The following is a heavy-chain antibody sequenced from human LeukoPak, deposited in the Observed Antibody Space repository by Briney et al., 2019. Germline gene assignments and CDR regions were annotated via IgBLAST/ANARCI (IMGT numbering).Heavy chain of an antibody. D-gene: IGHD6-13*01. Sequence: ASVKVSCKASGYTFTSYGISWVRQAPGRGLEWMGWISAYNGNTNYAQKLQGRVTMTTDTSTSTAYMELRSLRSDDTAVYYCARGLGSSSWYNWFDPWGQGTLVTVSS. CDR2: ISAYNGNT. CDR1: GYTFTSYG. V-gene: IGHV1-18*01. CDR3: ARGLGSSSWYNWFDP. J-gene: IGHJ5*02.